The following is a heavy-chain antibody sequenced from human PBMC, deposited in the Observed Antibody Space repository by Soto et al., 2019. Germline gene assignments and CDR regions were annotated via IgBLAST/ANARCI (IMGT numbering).Heavy chain of an antibody. Sequence: GASVKVSCKASGGTFSSYAISWVRQAPGQGLEWMVGIIPIFGTANYAQKFQGRVTITADESTSTAYMELSSLRSEDTAVYYCARARRGYSYAKSWGQGTLVTV. D-gene: IGHD5-18*01. CDR3: ARARRGYSYAKS. CDR2: IIPIFGTA. J-gene: IGHJ4*02. CDR1: GGTFSSYA. V-gene: IGHV1-69*13.